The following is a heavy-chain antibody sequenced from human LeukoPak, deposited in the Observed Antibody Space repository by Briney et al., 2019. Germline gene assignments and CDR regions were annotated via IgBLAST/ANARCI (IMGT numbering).Heavy chain of an antibody. CDR3: AGVGVERDSYGDEIYYGMDV. J-gene: IGHJ6*02. CDR1: GGSNHSGSYY. CDR2: IYTSGSI. Sequence: SQTLSLTRTFSGGSNHSGSYYWSWSPQPAGKGLEWIRRIYTSGSIHYKPSLKSRVNISVDPSKNQFSLKLSSVTAADTAVYYCAGVGVERDSYGDEIYYGMDVWGQGTTVTVSS. D-gene: IGHD5-18*01. V-gene: IGHV4-61*02.